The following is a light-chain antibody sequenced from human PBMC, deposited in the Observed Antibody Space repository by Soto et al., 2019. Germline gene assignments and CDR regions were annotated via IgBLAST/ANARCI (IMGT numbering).Light chain of an antibody. J-gene: IGLJ2*01. CDR3: QSYDSSLDDVV. CDR1: SSNIGAGYD. CDR2: DNS. V-gene: IGLV1-40*01. Sequence: QSVLTQSPSVSGAPGQRVTISCTGSSSNIGAGYDVHWYQQLPGTAPKLLIYDNSNRPSGVPDRFSGSKSGTSASLAITGLQAEDEADYYCQSYDSSLDDVVFGGGTKVTVL.